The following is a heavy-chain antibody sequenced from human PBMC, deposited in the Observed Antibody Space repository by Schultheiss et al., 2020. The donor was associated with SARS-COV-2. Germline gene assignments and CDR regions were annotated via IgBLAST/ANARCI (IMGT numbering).Heavy chain of an antibody. D-gene: IGHD2-21*02. Sequence: GGSLRLSCAASGFTFSSYAMHWVRQAPGKGLEWVAVIWYDGSNKYYADSVKGRFTISRDNSKNTLYLQMNSLRAEDTAVYYCARDRSIAARKSRVTAIPVDWGQGTLVTVSS. CDR2: IWYDGSNK. V-gene: IGHV3-33*08. CDR3: ARDRSIAARKSRVTAIPVD. J-gene: IGHJ4*02. CDR1: GFTFSSYA.